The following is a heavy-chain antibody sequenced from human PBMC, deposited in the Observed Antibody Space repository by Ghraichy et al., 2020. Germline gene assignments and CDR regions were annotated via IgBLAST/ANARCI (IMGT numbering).Heavy chain of an antibody. CDR3: ARETGLTTWYWFDP. V-gene: IGHV1-18*01. D-gene: IGHD7-27*01. CDR1: GYNFSRYG. J-gene: IGHJ5*02. Sequence: ASVKVSCKSSGYNFSRYGISWARQAPGQGLEWMGWISGYNGNKNYAKKFQGRVTMTTDTSTNTAYLELRSLRSDDTAVYYCARETGLTTWYWFDPWGQGTLVTVSS. CDR2: ISGYNGNK.